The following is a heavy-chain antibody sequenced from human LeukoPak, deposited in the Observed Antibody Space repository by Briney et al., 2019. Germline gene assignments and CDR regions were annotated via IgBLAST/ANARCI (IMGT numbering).Heavy chain of an antibody. J-gene: IGHJ6*02. CDR3: AREVFITIFGVVQTMDV. CDR2: INPNSGDT. D-gene: IGHD3-3*01. CDR1: GYTFTGYH. Sequence: ASVKVSCKASGYTFTGYHMHWVRQAPGQGLEWMGRINPNSGDTNYAQKFQGRVTMTRDTSISTAYMELSRLRSDDTAVYYCAREVFITIFGVVQTMDVWGQGTTVTVSS. V-gene: IGHV1-2*06.